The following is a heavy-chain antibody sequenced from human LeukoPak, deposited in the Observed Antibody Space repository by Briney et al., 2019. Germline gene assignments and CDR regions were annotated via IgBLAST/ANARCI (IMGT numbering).Heavy chain of an antibody. J-gene: IGHJ6*03. CDR1: GFTFDDYG. CDR3: ARDGGSYYYYYYMDV. V-gene: IGHV3-20*04. Sequence: PGGSLRLSCAASGFTFDDYGMSWVRQAPGKGLEWVSGINWNGGSTGYADSVKGRFTISRDNAKNSLYLQMNSLRAEDTAVYYCARDGGSYYYYYYMDVWGKGTTVTVSS. CDR2: INWNGGST. D-gene: IGHD1-26*01.